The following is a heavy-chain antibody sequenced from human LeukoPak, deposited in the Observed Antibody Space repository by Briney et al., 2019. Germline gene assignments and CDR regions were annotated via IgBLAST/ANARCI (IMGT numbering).Heavy chain of an antibody. CDR1: GGSISSYY. CDR3: ARGYCSGGSCYWNDY. J-gene: IGHJ4*02. CDR2: IYYSGST. V-gene: IGHV4-59*01. D-gene: IGHD2-15*01. Sequence: SETLSFTCTVSGGSISSYYWSWIRQPPGKGLEWIGYIYYSGSTNYNPSLKSRVTISVDTSKNQFSLKLSSVTAADTAVYYCARGYCSGGSCYWNDYWGQGTLVTVSS.